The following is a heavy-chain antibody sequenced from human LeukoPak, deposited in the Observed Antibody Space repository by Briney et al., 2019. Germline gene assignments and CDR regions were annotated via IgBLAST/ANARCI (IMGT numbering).Heavy chain of an antibody. D-gene: IGHD3-10*01. CDR1: GYSFTRYW. J-gene: IGHJ6*03. CDR2: IYPGDSDT. V-gene: IGHV5-51*01. Sequence: GESLKISCKGSGYSFTRYWIGWVRQMPGKGLEWMGIIYPGDSDTRYSPSFQGQVTISADKSISTAYLQWGSLKASDTAMYYCARRSGSSPDYYYYYMDVWGKGTTVTVSS. CDR3: ARRSGSSPDYYYYYMDV.